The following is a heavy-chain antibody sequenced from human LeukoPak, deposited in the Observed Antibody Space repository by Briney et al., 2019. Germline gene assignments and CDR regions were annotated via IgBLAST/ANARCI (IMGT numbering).Heavy chain of an antibody. CDR1: GFTFTSYD. CDR3: ARGAALVRGVIMPYSVGGMDV. V-gene: IGHV1-8*01. Sequence: ASVKVSCKASGFTFTSYDINWVRQAPGQGLEWMGWMNPNSGNTRYAQTVQGRITMTRDTSISTAYMELSSLRSEDTAVYYCARGAALVRGVIMPYSVGGMDVWVQGTRVTVSS. CDR2: MNPNSGNT. D-gene: IGHD3-10*01. J-gene: IGHJ6*02.